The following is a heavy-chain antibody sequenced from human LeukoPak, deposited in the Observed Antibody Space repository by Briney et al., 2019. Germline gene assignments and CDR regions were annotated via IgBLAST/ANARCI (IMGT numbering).Heavy chain of an antibody. Sequence: SQTLSLTCTVSGGSISSGDYYWSWIRQPPGKGLEWIGYIYYSGSTYYNPSLKSRVTISVDTSKNQFSLKLSSVTAADTAVYYCAKLPLGEVKRGNYYYYMDVWGKGTTVTVSS. D-gene: IGHD1-26*01. J-gene: IGHJ6*03. CDR3: AKLPLGEVKRGNYYYYMDV. V-gene: IGHV4-30-4*08. CDR1: GGSISSGDYY. CDR2: IYYSGST.